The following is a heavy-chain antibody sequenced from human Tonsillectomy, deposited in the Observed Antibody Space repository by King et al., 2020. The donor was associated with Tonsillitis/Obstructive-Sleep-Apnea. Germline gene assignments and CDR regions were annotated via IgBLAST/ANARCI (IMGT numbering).Heavy chain of an antibody. V-gene: IGHV3-7*01. Sequence: VQLVESGGGLVQPGGSLRLSCTASGFTFSSYWMSWVRQAPGKGLEWVANIKQDGSEKYYVDSVKGRFTISRDNAKNSLYLQMNSLRAEDTAVYYCAREDTAMAFDYWGQGTLVTVSS. CDR3: AREDTAMAFDY. CDR1: GFTFSSYW. D-gene: IGHD5-18*01. J-gene: IGHJ4*02. CDR2: IKQDGSEK.